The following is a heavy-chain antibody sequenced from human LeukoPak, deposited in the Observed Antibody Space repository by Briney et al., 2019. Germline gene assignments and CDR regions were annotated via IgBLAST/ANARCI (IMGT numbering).Heavy chain of an antibody. J-gene: IGHJ4*02. CDR3: ARSAPDPGVDC. V-gene: IGHV3-74*01. D-gene: IGHD3-10*01. Sequence: QPGGSLRLSCAASGFSFSSYWMYWVRQAPGKGLVWLSRIRSDGSSTSYADSVKGRFTISRDNAKNTLYLQVNSLRAEDTAVYYCARSAPDPGVDCWGQGTLVTVSS. CDR1: GFSFSSYW. CDR2: IRSDGSST.